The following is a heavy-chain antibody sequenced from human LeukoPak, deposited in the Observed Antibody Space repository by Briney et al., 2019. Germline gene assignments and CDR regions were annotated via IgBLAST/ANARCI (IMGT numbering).Heavy chain of an antibody. CDR1: GFIFSSYA. CDR2: ISGSGGST. Sequence: GGSLRLSCAASGFIFSSYAMSWVRQAPGKGLEWVSAISGSGGSTYYADSVKGRFTISRDSSKNTLYLQMNSLRAEDTAVYYCAKVPVFSLTISEVVTDDAFDIWGQGTIVTVSS. CDR3: AKVPVFSLTISEVVTDDAFDI. D-gene: IGHD3-3*01. J-gene: IGHJ3*02. V-gene: IGHV3-23*01.